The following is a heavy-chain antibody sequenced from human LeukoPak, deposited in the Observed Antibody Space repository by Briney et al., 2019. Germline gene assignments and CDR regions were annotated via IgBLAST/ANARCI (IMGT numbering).Heavy chain of an antibody. Sequence: GGSLRLSCAASGFTFSSYAMSWVRQAPGKGLEWVSAISGSGGSTYYADSVKGRFTISRDNSKNSLYLQMNSLRAEDTAVYYCARDSNSSPYYFDYWGQGTLVTVSS. CDR1: GFTFSSYA. V-gene: IGHV3-23*01. D-gene: IGHD6-6*01. J-gene: IGHJ4*02. CDR2: ISGSGGST. CDR3: ARDSNSSPYYFDY.